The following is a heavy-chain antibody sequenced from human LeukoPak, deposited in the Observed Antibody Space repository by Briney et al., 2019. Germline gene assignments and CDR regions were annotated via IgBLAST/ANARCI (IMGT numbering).Heavy chain of an antibody. CDR3: ARSAGHFDY. J-gene: IGHJ4*02. CDR2: TYYRSKWHN. V-gene: IGHV6-1*01. CDR1: GDSLSSNSAA. Sequence: SQTLLLTCVISGDSLSSNSAAWNWIRQSPSRGLEWLGRTYYRSKWHNDYTLSVKSRITINPDTSKNQFSLQLNSVTPEDMAVYYCARSAGHFDYWGQGTLVTVSS.